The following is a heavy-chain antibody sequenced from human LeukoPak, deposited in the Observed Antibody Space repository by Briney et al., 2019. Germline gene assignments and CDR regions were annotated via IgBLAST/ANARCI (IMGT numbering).Heavy chain of an antibody. V-gene: IGHV3-21*04. Sequence: GGSLRLSCAASGFTFSSYSMNWVRQAPGKGLEWVSSISSSSSYIYYADSVKGRFTISRDNAKNTLYLQMNSLRAEDTAVYYCAKEGAKVRITMVRPSGMDVWGKGTTVTVSS. J-gene: IGHJ6*04. CDR1: GFTFSSYS. CDR3: AKEGAKVRITMVRPSGMDV. D-gene: IGHD3-10*01. CDR2: ISSSSSYI.